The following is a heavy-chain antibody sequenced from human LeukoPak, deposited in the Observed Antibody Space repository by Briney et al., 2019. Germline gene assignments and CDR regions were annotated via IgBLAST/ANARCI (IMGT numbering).Heavy chain of an antibody. CDR3: AKEGAYRIITYDS. Sequence: AGGSLRLSCAASGFTFSRYWMNWVRQAPGEGIEGVANIKRDGNEKNYVDSVKGRFSISRDNARNSLYLQMDSLRAEDTAVYYCAKEGAYRIITYDSWGQGALVTVSS. V-gene: IGHV3-7*01. CDR2: IKRDGNEK. CDR1: GFTFSRYW. D-gene: IGHD3-10*01. J-gene: IGHJ5*01.